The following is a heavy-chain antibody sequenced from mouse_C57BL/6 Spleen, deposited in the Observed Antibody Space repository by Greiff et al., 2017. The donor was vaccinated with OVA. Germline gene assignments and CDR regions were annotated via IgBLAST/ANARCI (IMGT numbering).Heavy chain of an antibody. CDR1: GYTFTSYW. CDR2: IHPNSGST. Sequence: QVQLQQPGAELVKPGASVKLSCKASGYTFTSYWMHWVKQRPGQGLEWIGMIHPNSGSTNYNEKFKSKATLTVDKSSSTAYMQLSSLTSEDSAVYYCARPFITTVVAPGRYFDVWGTGTTVTVSS. D-gene: IGHD1-1*01. J-gene: IGHJ1*03. CDR3: ARPFITTVVAPGRYFDV. V-gene: IGHV1-64*01.